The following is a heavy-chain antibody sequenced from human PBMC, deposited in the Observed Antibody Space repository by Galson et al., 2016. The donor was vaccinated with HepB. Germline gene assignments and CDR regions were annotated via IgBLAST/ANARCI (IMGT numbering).Heavy chain of an antibody. V-gene: IGHV4-61*01. CDR3: AVVVVPAAYVY. CDR2: IYYSATT. Sequence: SETLSLTCTVSGGSVTSGNYYWSWIRQPPGKGLEWIGYIYYSATTSYNTSLKSRVTISVDTSKNQFSLKLSSVTAADTAVYYCAVVVVPAAYVYWGRGTLVTVSS. D-gene: IGHD2-2*01. J-gene: IGHJ4*02. CDR1: GGSVTSGNYY.